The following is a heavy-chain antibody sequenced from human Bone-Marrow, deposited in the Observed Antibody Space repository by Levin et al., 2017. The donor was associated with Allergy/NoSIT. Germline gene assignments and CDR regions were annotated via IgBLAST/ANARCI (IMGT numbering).Heavy chain of an antibody. Sequence: GESLKISCAASGFTFSSYGMHWVRQAPGKGLEWVAVISYDGSNKYYADSVKGRFTISRDNSKNTLYLQMNSLRAEDTAVYYCAKDLASGYCISTSCPYYYDGMDVWGQGTTVTVSS. J-gene: IGHJ6*02. CDR1: GFTFSSYG. CDR2: ISYDGSNK. D-gene: IGHD2-2*01. CDR3: AKDLASGYCISTSCPYYYDGMDV. V-gene: IGHV3-30*18.